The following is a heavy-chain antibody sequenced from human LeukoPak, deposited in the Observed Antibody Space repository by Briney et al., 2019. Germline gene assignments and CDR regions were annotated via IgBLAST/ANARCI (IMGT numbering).Heavy chain of an antibody. CDR1: GYTFTGYY. CDR3: ARVNCSGGSCYLFDY. J-gene: IGHJ4*02. Sequence: ASVKVSCKASGYTFTGYYMHWVRQAPGQGLEWMGWINPNSGGTNYAQKFQGRVTMTRDTSISTAYMELSRLRSDDTAVYYCARVNCSGGSCYLFDYWGQGTLVTVSS. CDR2: INPNSGGT. V-gene: IGHV1-2*02. D-gene: IGHD2-15*01.